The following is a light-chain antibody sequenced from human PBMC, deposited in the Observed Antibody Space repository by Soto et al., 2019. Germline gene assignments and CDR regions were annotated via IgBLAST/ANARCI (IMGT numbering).Light chain of an antibody. J-gene: IGKJ1*01. V-gene: IGKV3D-7*01. CDR2: GAS. Sequence: PGERVTLSCRASQSVSSSYLTWYQQKPGRAPRLLIYGASTRATGIPARFSGSGSATDYFLTISSLQSADFVVYYCQQYYTRPRGTFGQGTKVDIK. CDR3: QQYYTRPRGT. CDR1: QSVSSSY.